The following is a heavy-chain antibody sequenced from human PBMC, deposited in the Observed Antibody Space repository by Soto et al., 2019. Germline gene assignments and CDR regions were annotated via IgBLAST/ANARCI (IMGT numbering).Heavy chain of an antibody. CDR2: IWYDGSNK. J-gene: IGHJ4*02. D-gene: IGHD3-22*01. CDR1: GFTFSSYG. CDR3: AREPLYYYDSSGYDY. V-gene: IGHV3-33*01. Sequence: QVQLVESGGGVVQPGRSLRLSCAASGFTFSSYGMHWVRQAPGKGLEWVAVIWYDGSNKYYADSVKGRFTISRDNSKNTLYLQMNSLRAEDTAVYYCAREPLYYYDSSGYDYWGQGTLVTVSS.